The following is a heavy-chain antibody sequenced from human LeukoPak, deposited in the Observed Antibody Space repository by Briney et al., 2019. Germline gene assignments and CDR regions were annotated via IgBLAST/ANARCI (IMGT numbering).Heavy chain of an antibody. J-gene: IGHJ4*02. CDR3: AADRAVGFLFDY. Sequence: SVTVSCKASGFTFTSSAVQWVRQARGQRLEWIGWIVVGSGNTNYAQKFQERVTITRDMSTSTAYMELSSLRSEDTAVYYCAADRAVGFLFDYWGQGTLVTVSS. V-gene: IGHV1-58*01. CDR2: IVVGSGNT. CDR1: GFTFTSSA. D-gene: IGHD6-19*01.